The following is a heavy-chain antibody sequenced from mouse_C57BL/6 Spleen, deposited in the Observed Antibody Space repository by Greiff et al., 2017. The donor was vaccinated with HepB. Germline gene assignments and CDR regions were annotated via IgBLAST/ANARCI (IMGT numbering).Heavy chain of an antibody. CDR2: ILPGSGST. CDR3: ARWGYYGSSPYYAMDY. V-gene: IGHV1-9*01. CDR1: GYTFTGYW. J-gene: IGHJ4*01. Sequence: QVQLQQSGAELMKPGASVKLSCKATGYTFTGYWIEWVKQRPGHGLEWIGEILPGSGSTNYNEKFKGKATFTADTSSNTAYMQLSSLTTEDSAIYYCARWGYYGSSPYYAMDYWGQGTSVTVSS. D-gene: IGHD1-1*01.